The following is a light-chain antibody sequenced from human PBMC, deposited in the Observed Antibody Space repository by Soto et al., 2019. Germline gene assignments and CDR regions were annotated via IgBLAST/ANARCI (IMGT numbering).Light chain of an antibody. Sequence: DVVMTQSPLSLPVTFGQPASISFRSNQSLVHSDGIAYFSWFQQRPGRSPRRLIYKVSNRDSGVPARFSGSGSGTDFALKISRVEAEDVGVYYCMQGTHWPITFGQGTRLEI. J-gene: IGKJ5*01. CDR2: KVS. V-gene: IGKV2-30*02. CDR3: MQGTHWPIT. CDR1: QSLVHSDGIAY.